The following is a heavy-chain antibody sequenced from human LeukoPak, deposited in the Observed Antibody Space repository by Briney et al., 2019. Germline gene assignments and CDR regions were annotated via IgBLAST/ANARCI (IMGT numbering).Heavy chain of an antibody. Sequence: PSETLSLTCTVSGGSISRTSYYWGWIRQPPGKGLEWIGSIYYSGSTYYNPSLKSRVIISVDTSKNQFSLKLSSVTAADTAVYYCARNVGYCSSTGCYNFDYWGQGTLVTVSS. CDR1: GGSISRTSYY. V-gene: IGHV4-39*01. CDR3: ARNVGYCSSTGCYNFDY. CDR2: IYYSGST. D-gene: IGHD2-2*01. J-gene: IGHJ4*02.